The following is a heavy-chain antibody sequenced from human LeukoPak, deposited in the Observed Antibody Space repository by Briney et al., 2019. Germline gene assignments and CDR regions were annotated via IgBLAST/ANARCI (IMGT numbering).Heavy chain of an antibody. CDR3: ARVETYRGTYYYYYMDV. V-gene: IGHV1-69*13. CDR2: IIPIFGTA. CDR1: GGTFSSYA. Sequence: SVKVSCKASGGTFSSYAISWVRQAPGQGLEWMGGIIPIFGTANYAQKFQGRVTITADESTSTAYMELSSLRSEDTAVYYCARVETYRGTYYYYYMDVWGKGTTVTVSS. D-gene: IGHD3-10*01. J-gene: IGHJ6*03.